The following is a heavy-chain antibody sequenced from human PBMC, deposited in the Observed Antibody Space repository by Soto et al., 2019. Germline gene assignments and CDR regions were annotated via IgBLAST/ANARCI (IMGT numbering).Heavy chain of an antibody. CDR1: GGSISSYY. CDR2: IYYSGST. Sequence: QVQPQESGPGLVKPSETLSLTCTVSGGSISSYYWSWIRQPPGKGLEWIGYIYYSGSTNYNPSLKSRVTISVDTSKNQFSLKLSSVTAADTAVYYCARDNGDPLGWFDPWGQGTLVTVSS. CDR3: ARDNGDPLGWFDP. J-gene: IGHJ5*02. V-gene: IGHV4-59*01. D-gene: IGHD4-17*01.